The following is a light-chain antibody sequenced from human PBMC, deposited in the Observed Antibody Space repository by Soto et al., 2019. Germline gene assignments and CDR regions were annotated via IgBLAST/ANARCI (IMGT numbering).Light chain of an antibody. CDR3: QTYDSSLSGLYV. CDR1: SSNSGAGSD. V-gene: IGLV1-40*01. CDR2: GNT. Sequence: QSVLTQPPSISGAAGQRVTISGTGSSSNSGAGSDVHWYHQLPGTAPKLLIYGNTNRPSGVPDRFSGSKSGTSASLAIAGLQTEDEGDYYCQTYDSSLSGLYVFGTGTKVTVL. J-gene: IGLJ1*01.